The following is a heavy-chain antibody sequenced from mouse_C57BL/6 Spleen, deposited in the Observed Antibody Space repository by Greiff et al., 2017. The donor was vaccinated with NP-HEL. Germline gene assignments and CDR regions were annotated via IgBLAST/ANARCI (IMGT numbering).Heavy chain of an antibody. V-gene: IGHV1-15*01. J-gene: IGHJ1*03. CDR2: IDPETGGT. D-gene: IGHD4-1*01. CDR1: GYTFTDYD. CDR3: TKYWVPPWYFYG. Sequence: VQLQQSGAELVRPGASVTLSCKASGYTFTDYDMHWVKQTPVHGLEWIGAIDPETGGTAYHQEFKGKAILTVDNSSSTAYMELRSLPSEDSAVYYCTKYWVPPWYFYGWGTAATVT.